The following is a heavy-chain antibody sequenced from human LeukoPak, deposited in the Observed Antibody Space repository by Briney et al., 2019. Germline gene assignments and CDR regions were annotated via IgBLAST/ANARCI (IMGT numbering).Heavy chain of an antibody. Sequence: SETLSLTCTVSGYSISSTYYWGWIRQPPGKGLEWVGSVFHSGNTYYNPSLKIRLTISADTSKNQFSLTLTSVTAADTAVYYCARDRSVGVLPAPPFDFWGQGTLVTVSS. CDR2: VFHSGNT. J-gene: IGHJ4*02. V-gene: IGHV4-38-2*02. CDR3: ARDRSVGVLPAPPFDF. CDR1: GYSISSTYY. D-gene: IGHD6-6*01.